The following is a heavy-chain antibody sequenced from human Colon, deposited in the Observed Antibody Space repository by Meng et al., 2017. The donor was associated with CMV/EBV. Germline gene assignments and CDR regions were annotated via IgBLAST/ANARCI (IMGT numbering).Heavy chain of an antibody. CDR1: GFTFSSYD. V-gene: IGHV3-13*03. CDR3: ARVRDLYGSDGMDV. J-gene: IGHJ6*02. Sequence: GESLKISCAACGFTFSSYDMHWVRQATGKGLEWVSAIGTAGDTYYPGSVKGQFTISRENAKNSLYLQMNSLRAGDTAVYYCARVRDLYGSDGMDVWGQGTTVTVSS. D-gene: IGHD5-24*01. CDR2: IGTAGDT.